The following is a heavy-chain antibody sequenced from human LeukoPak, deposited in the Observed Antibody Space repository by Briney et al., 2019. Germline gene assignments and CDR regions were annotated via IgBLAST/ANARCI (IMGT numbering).Heavy chain of an antibody. CDR1: GGSISSSNYY. D-gene: IGHD3-10*01. CDR2: IYYSGST. Sequence: SETLSLTCTVSGGSISSSNYYWGWIRQPPGKGLKWIGSIYYSGSTYYNPSLKSRVTISVDTSKNQFSLKLSSVTAADTAVYYCAKTAKYYYGSETYYFFEYWGQGTLVTVSS. CDR3: AKTAKYYYGSETYYFFEY. V-gene: IGHV4-39*07. J-gene: IGHJ4*02.